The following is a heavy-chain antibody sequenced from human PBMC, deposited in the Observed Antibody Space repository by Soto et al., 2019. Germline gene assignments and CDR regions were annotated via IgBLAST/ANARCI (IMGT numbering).Heavy chain of an antibody. CDR3: ARDATPRYSSRWPD. D-gene: IGHD6-13*01. J-gene: IGHJ4*02. V-gene: IGHV3-7*01. CDR1: GFIFSSYW. Sequence: PGGALGRFPTAAGFIFSSYWMRWVRQAPGKGLEWVANIKQDGSEKYYVDSVKGRFTISRDNAKNSLYLQMNSLRAEDTAVYYCARDATPRYSSRWPDRGQVTPFTVSS. CDR2: IKQDGSEK.